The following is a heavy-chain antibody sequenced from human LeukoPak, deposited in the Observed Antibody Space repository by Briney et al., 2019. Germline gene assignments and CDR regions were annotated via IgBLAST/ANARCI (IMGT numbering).Heavy chain of an antibody. CDR1: GFTFRNYG. CDR2: RHSDGSKK. J-gene: IGHJ1*01. CDR3: ATGLQYYDGGGYWREGSRTGIEH. D-gene: IGHD3-22*01. V-gene: IGHV3-30*02. Sequence: GGSLRLSYAASGFTFRNYGVHWVRQTPGKGLEWVAFRHSDGSKKYFSHSVKGRFTITRDNSKNTEFPQMDNLGTEDTAVYYCATGLQYYDGGGYWREGSRTGIEHWSQGTVVTVSS.